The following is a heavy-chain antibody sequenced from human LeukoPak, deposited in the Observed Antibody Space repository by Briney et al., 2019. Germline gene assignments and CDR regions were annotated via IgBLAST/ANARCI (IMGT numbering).Heavy chain of an antibody. V-gene: IGHV4-34*01. J-gene: IGHJ4*02. CDR1: GESFSGYY. CDR2: INHSGST. Sequence: PSETLSLTCAVYGESFSGYYRSWIRQPPGKGLEWIGEINHSGSTNYNPSLKSRVTISVDTSKNQFSLKLSSVTAADTAVYYCATVAAAGSFDYWGQGALVTVSS. CDR3: ATVAAAGSFDY. D-gene: IGHD6-13*01.